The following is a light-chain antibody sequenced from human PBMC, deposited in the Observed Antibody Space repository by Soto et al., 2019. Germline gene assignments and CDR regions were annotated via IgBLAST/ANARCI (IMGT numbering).Light chain of an antibody. Sequence: EIVLTQSPATLSLSPGERATLYCGASQSVSNFLAWYLQRPGQAPRLLIFDASKRAAGVPARFSGSGSATDFTLTISILEPEDFAVYYCQQRSSWPITFGQGTRLEIK. CDR3: QQRSSWPIT. CDR1: QSVSNF. CDR2: DAS. J-gene: IGKJ5*01. V-gene: IGKV3-11*01.